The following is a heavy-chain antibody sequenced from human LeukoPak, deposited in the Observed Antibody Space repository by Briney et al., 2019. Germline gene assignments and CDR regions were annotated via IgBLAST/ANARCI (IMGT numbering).Heavy chain of an antibody. Sequence: GGSLRLSCAASGSTFSSSAMHWVRQAPGKLLEWVGQIGSGAKSYATAYAASVKGRFTISRDNSKNTLYLQMNSLRAEDTAVYYCAKAVEMATIVDYWGQGTLVTVSS. J-gene: IGHJ4*02. CDR3: AKAVEMATIVDY. V-gene: IGHV3-73*01. CDR1: GSTFSSSA. CDR2: IGSGAKSYAT. D-gene: IGHD5-24*01.